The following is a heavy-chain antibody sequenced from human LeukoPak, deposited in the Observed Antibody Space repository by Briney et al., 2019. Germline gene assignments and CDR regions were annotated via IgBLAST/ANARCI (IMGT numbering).Heavy chain of an antibody. Sequence: GGSLRLSCAASGFTFSSYSMNWVRQAPGKGLEWVSSISSSSSYIYCADSVKGRFTISRDNAKNSLYLQMDSLRAEDTAVYYCARDHYGDYGGPADYWGQGTLVTVSS. CDR3: ARDHYGDYGGPADY. CDR1: GFTFSSYS. CDR2: ISSSSSYI. J-gene: IGHJ4*02. V-gene: IGHV3-21*01. D-gene: IGHD4-17*01.